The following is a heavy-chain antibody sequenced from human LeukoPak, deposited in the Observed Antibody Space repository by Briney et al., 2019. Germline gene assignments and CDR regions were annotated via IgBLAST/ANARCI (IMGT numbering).Heavy chain of an antibody. CDR2: ISSSGRTI. CDR3: AKAYYYGSGSDLGFDP. Sequence: GGSLRLSCAASGFTFSSYEMNWVRQAPGKGLEWVSYISSSGRTIYYADSVKGRFTISRDNAKNSLYLQMNSLRAEDTAVYYCAKAYYYGSGSDLGFDPWGQGTLVTVSS. D-gene: IGHD3-10*01. CDR1: GFTFSSYE. J-gene: IGHJ5*02. V-gene: IGHV3-48*03.